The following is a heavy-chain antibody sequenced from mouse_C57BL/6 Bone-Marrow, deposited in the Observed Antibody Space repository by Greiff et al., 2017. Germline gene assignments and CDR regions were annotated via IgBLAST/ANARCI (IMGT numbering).Heavy chain of an antibody. CDR2: IWGVGST. CDR3: ASYDYDGFAY. J-gene: IGHJ3*01. V-gene: IGHV2-6*01. D-gene: IGHD2-4*01. Sequence: VKVVESGPGLVAPSQRLSITCTVSGFSFTSYGVDWVRQSPGKGLEWLGVIWGVGSTNYNSALKSRLSISKDNSKSQVFLKMNSLQTDDTAMYYCASYDYDGFAYWGQGTLVTVSA. CDR1: GFSFTSYG.